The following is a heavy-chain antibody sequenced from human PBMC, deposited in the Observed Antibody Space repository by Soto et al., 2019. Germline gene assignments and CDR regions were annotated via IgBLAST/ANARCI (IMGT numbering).Heavy chain of an antibody. CDR2: IIPILGTA. V-gene: IGHV1-69*13. D-gene: IGHD3-22*01. Sequence: ASVKVSCKVSGGSFSSFSINWVRQAPGQRFEWMGGIIPILGTANFTQKFQDRVTFTADESTATAYMTLSSLTSEDTAFYYCTSFDSNGYYPQNNYWGPGTQVTSPQ. CDR3: TSFDSNGYYPQNNY. CDR1: GGSFSSFS. J-gene: IGHJ4*02.